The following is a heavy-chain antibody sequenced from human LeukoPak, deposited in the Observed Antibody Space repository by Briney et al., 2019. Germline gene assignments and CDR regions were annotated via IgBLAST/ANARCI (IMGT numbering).Heavy chain of an antibody. J-gene: IGHJ4*02. Sequence: QAGGSLRLSCAASGFTFSRYWMSWVRQAPGKGLEWVANIKEDGSEKYYVDSVKGRFTISRDNAKNSPYLQMNSLRAEDTAVYYCARDLGGSTTPGLDYWGQGTLVTVSS. CDR2: IKEDGSEK. CDR3: ARDLGGSTTPGLDY. D-gene: IGHD2-2*01. CDR1: GFTFSRYW. V-gene: IGHV3-7*04.